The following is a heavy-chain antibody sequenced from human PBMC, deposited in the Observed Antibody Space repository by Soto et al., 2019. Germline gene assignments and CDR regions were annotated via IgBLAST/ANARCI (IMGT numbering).Heavy chain of an antibody. CDR3: AREATAWAARQPYYFDY. V-gene: IGHV6-1*01. Sequence: SQTLSLTCAISGDSVSSNSAAWNWIRQSPSRGLEWLGRTYYRSKWYNDYAVSVKSRITINPDTSKNQFSLQLNSVTPEDTAVDYCAREATAWAARQPYYFDYWGQGTLVTVSS. CDR1: GDSVSSNSAA. CDR2: TYYRSKWYN. J-gene: IGHJ4*02. D-gene: IGHD6-6*01.